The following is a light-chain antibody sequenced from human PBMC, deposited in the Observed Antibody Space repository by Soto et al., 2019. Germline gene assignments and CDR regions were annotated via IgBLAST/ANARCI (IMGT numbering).Light chain of an antibody. Sequence: EIVMTQSPATLSVSPGEGATVSCRASQSVSSHLAWYQHKPGQAPRLLFYDASTRATGIPARFSGSGSGTEFTLTLSSLEPEDFAVYYCQQRAGSSTFGQGTRLEIK. CDR1: QSVSSH. V-gene: IGKV3-15*01. J-gene: IGKJ5*01. CDR2: DAS. CDR3: QQRAGSST.